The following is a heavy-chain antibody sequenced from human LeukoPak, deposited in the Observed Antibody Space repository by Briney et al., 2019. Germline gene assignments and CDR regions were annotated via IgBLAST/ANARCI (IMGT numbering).Heavy chain of an antibody. Sequence: KPSETLSLTCTVSGGSISGYYWSWIRQPPGKGLEWIGYIYYSGSTNYNPSLKSRVTISVDTSKNQFSLKLSSVTAADTAVYYCAKTRKYPNDAFDIWGQGTMVTVSS. CDR1: GGSISGYY. J-gene: IGHJ3*02. CDR3: AKTRKYPNDAFDI. CDR2: IYYSGST. D-gene: IGHD2-2*01. V-gene: IGHV4-59*08.